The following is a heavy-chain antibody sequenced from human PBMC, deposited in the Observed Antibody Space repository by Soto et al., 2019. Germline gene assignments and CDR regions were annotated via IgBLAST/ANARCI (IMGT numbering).Heavy chain of an antibody. J-gene: IGHJ3*02. Sequence: QVQLVQSGAEVKKPGASVKVSCKASGYTFTSYYMHWVRQAPGQGLEWMGISNPSGGSTSYAQKFQGSVTMTRDTSTSTVYMELSSLRSEDTAVYYCARAGSCSSTSCPGGAFDIWGQGTMVTVSS. CDR3: ARAGSCSSTSCPGGAFDI. V-gene: IGHV1-46*03. CDR1: GYTFTSYY. CDR2: SNPSGGST. D-gene: IGHD2-2*01.